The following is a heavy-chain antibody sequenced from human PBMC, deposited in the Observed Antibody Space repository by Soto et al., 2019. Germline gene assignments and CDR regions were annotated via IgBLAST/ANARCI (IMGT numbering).Heavy chain of an antibody. CDR1: GFTFSSYW. Sequence: GGSLRLSCAASGFTFSSYWMSWVRQAPGKGLEWVANIKQDGSEKYYVDSVKGRFTISRDNAKNSLYLQMNSLRAEDTAVYYCARDCATVTTHHWFDPWGQGTLVTVSS. CDR3: ARDCATVTTHHWFDP. J-gene: IGHJ5*02. D-gene: IGHD4-17*01. V-gene: IGHV3-7*01. CDR2: IKQDGSEK.